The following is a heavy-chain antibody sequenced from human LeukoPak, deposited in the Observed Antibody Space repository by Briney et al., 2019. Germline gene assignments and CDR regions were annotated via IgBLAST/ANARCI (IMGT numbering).Heavy chain of an antibody. CDR3: ARSMVRGVHLNWFDP. CDR1: GDSITSDHY. CDR2: IYHSGNT. V-gene: IGHV4-38-2*02. D-gene: IGHD3-10*01. Sequence: SETLSLTCTVSGDSITSDHYWTWIRQPPGKGLEWISYIYHSGNTYYNPSLRSRVTISVATSKNQFSLKLSSVTAADTAVYYCARSMVRGVHLNWFDPWGQGTLVTVSS. J-gene: IGHJ5*02.